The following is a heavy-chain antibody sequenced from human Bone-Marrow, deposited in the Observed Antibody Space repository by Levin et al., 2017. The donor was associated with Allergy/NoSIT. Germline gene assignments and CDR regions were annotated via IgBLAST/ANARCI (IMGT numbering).Heavy chain of an antibody. Sequence: GASVKVSCKASGGTFTTYGITWVRQAPGQGPEWMGRITPGLGMEKYAQKFQGRVTISADISTTTTYMDLSNLTLDDTALYYCARVGCSDSGTCYLEYWGQGTQVTVSS. D-gene: IGHD6-13*01. J-gene: IGHJ4*02. CDR3: ARVGCSDSGTCYLEY. CDR1: GGTFTTYG. V-gene: IGHV1-69*04. CDR2: ITPGLGME.